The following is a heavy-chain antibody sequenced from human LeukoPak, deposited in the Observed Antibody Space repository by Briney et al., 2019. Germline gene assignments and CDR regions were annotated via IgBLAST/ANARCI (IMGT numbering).Heavy chain of an antibody. Sequence: PGGSLRLSCAASGFTFSSYWMSWVRQAPGKGLEWVANIKQDGSEKYYVDSVKGRFTISRDDAKNSLYLQMNSLRAEDTAVYYCARDANFWSGYYRDYYYYMDVWGEGTTVTVSS. CDR1: GFTFSSYW. J-gene: IGHJ6*03. CDR3: ARDANFWSGYYRDYYYYMDV. CDR2: IKQDGSEK. V-gene: IGHV3-7*01. D-gene: IGHD3-3*01.